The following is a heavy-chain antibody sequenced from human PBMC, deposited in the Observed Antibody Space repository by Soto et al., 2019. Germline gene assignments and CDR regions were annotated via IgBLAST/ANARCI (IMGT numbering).Heavy chain of an antibody. Sequence: PSETLSLTCSVSGGSINSGGYFWSWTRQHPGKGLEWIGHIYNSGSTDYNPSLKSRVTISVDTSKNQFSLKLSSVTAADTAVYYCARLTSDSSAPEGDIWGQGTMVTVSS. CDR1: GGSINSGGYF. V-gene: IGHV4-31*03. D-gene: IGHD3-22*01. CDR2: IYNSGST. J-gene: IGHJ3*02. CDR3: ARLTSDSSAPEGDI.